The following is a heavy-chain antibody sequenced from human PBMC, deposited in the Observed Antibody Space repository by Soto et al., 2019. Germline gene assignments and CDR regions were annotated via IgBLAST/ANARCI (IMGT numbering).Heavy chain of an antibody. CDR2: ISGSGGST. Sequence: HPGGSLRLSCAASGFTFSSYAMSWVRQAPGKGLEWVSAISGSGGSTYYADSVKGRFTISRDNSKNTLYLQMNSLRAEDTAVYYCAKGYSYGYYYYYGMDVWGQGTTVTVSS. V-gene: IGHV3-23*01. CDR3: AKGYSYGYYYYYGMDV. J-gene: IGHJ6*02. CDR1: GFTFSSYA. D-gene: IGHD5-18*01.